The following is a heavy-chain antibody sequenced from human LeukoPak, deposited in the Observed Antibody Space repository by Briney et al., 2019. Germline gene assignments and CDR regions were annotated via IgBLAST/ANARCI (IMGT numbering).Heavy chain of an antibody. D-gene: IGHD2-21*02. CDR3: ASDSHIVVVTAIHRYFQH. Sequence: ASVKVSCKASGYTFTGYYMHWVRQAPGQGLEWMGRINPNSGGTNYAQKFQGRVTMTRDTPTSTAYMELSRLRSDDTAVYYCASDSHIVVVTAIHRYFQHWGQGTLVTVSS. J-gene: IGHJ1*01. V-gene: IGHV1-2*06. CDR2: INPNSGGT. CDR1: GYTFTGYY.